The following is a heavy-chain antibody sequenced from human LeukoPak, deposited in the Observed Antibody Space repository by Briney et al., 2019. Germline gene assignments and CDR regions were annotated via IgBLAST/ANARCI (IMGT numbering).Heavy chain of an antibody. CDR1: GGSISSYY. J-gene: IGHJ6*03. CDR3: ARGKPIQLWLRSHYYMDV. Sequence: PSETLSLTCTVSGGSISSYYWSWIRQPPGKGLEWIGYIYYSGSTNYNPSLKSRVTISVDTSKNQFSLKLSSVTAADTAVYYCARGKPIQLWLRSHYYMDVWGKGTTVTVSS. CDR2: IYYSGST. D-gene: IGHD5-18*01. V-gene: IGHV4-59*12.